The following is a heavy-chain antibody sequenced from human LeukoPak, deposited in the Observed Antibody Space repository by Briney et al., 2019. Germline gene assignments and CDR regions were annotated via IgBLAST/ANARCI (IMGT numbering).Heavy chain of an antibody. CDR3: ARDVGATIFNWFDP. D-gene: IGHD1-26*01. Sequence: ASVKVSCKASGYSFTGYYIHWVRQAPGQGLEWMGWINPNSGGTDYAQKFQGRVTMTRDTSISTAYMELSRLRSDDTAVYYCARDVGATIFNWFDPWGQGTLVTVSS. V-gene: IGHV1-2*02. CDR1: GYSFTGYY. CDR2: INPNSGGT. J-gene: IGHJ5*02.